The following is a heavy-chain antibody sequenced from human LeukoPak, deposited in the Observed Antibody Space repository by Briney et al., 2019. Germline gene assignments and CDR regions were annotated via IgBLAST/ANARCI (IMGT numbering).Heavy chain of an antibody. J-gene: IGHJ5*02. CDR2: INHSGST. Sequence: SETLSLTCAVYGGSFSGYYWSWIRQPPGKGLEWIGEINHSGSTNYNPSLKSRVTISVDTSKNQFSLKLSSVTAADTAVYYCARGQYDFWSGYSWFDPWGQGTLVTVSS. D-gene: IGHD3-3*01. CDR1: GGSFSGYY. CDR3: ARGQYDFWSGYSWFDP. V-gene: IGHV4-34*01.